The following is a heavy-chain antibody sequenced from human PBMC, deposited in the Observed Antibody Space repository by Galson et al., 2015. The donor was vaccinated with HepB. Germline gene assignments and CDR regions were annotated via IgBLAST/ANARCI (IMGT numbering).Heavy chain of an antibody. CDR1: GFTFSTYN. CDR3: ASDFLELEY. Sequence: SLRLSCAASGFTFSTYNMNWVRQAPGKGLEWVSYISRSSSSIYYADSVKGRFTISRDNAKNSLYLQMNSLRAEDTAVYYCASDFLELEYWGQGILVTVSS. J-gene: IGHJ4*02. V-gene: IGHV3-48*01. CDR2: ISRSSSSI.